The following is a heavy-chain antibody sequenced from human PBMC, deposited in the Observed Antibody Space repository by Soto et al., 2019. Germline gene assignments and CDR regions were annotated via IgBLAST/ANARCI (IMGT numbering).Heavy chain of an antibody. CDR1: GGSFSGYY. V-gene: IGHV4-34*01. J-gene: IGHJ6*04. CDR2: INHSGST. CDR3: ARGLRGYCSSTSCPSPLDV. Sequence: SETLSLTCAVYGGSFSGYYWSWIRQPPGKGLEWIGEINHSGSTNYNPSLKSRVTISVDTSKNQFSLKLSSVTAADTAVYYCARGLRGYCSSTSCPSPLDVWGKGTTVTVSS. D-gene: IGHD2-2*01.